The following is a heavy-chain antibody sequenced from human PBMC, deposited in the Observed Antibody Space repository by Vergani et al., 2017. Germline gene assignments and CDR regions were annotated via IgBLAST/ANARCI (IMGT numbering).Heavy chain of an antibody. J-gene: IGHJ4*02. CDR3: ARGGRQWLGRTYFDY. V-gene: IGHV4-34*01. Sequence: QVQLQQWGAGLLKPSETLSLTCAVHGGSFSGYYWSWIRQPPGKGLEWIGEINHSGSTNYNPSLKSRVTISVDTSKNQFSLELSSVTAADTAVYYCARGGRQWLGRTYFDYWGQGTLVTVSS. CDR1: GGSFSGYY. CDR2: INHSGST. D-gene: IGHD6-19*01.